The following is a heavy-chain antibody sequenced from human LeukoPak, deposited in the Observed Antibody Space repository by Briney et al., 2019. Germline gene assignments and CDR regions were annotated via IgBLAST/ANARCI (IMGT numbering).Heavy chain of an antibody. Sequence: PGGSLRLSCAASGFTFSSYAMSWVRQAPGKGLEWVSSITGSGGSTYHADSVKGRFTISRDNSKNTLYLQMNSLRAEDTAVYYCAKVPGRAVALFFDYWGQGTLVTVSS. CDR2: ITGSGGST. D-gene: IGHD6-19*01. CDR3: AKVPGRAVALFFDY. J-gene: IGHJ4*02. V-gene: IGHV3-23*01. CDR1: GFTFSSYA.